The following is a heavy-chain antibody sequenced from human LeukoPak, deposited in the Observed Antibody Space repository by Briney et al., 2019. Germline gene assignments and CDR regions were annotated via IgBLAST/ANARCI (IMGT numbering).Heavy chain of an antibody. CDR1: GFSLSTSGMC. V-gene: IGHV2-70*11. CDR2: IGWDDDK. Sequence: SGPTLVNPTQTLTLTCTFSGFSLSTSGMCVSWIRQPPGKALEWLARIGWDDDKYYSTSLKTRLTISKDTSKNQVVLTMTNMDPVDTATYYCARITPAGRQLDYWGQGTLVTVSS. CDR3: ARITPAGRQLDY. J-gene: IGHJ4*02. D-gene: IGHD6-13*01.